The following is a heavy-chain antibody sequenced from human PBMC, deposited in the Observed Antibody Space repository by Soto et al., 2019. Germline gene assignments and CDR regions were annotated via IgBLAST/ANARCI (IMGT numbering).Heavy chain of an antibody. D-gene: IGHD3-10*01. CDR3: AREGYGSGSYYYYYYMDV. J-gene: IGHJ6*03. CDR1: GGSISSYY. V-gene: IGHV4-59*01. CDR2: IFYSGNT. Sequence: SETLSLTCTVSGGSISSYYWSWIRQPPGKGLEWIGYIFYSGNTNYNPSLKSRVTISVDTSKNQFSLKLSSVTAADTAVYYCAREGYGSGSYYYYYYMDVWGKGTTVTVSS.